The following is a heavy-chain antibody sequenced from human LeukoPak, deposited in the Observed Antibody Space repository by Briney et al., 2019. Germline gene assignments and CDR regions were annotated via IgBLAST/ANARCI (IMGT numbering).Heavy chain of an antibody. V-gene: IGHV3-30*04. J-gene: IGHJ4*02. CDR3: AKDHLAYCGGDCYLAY. Sequence: GGSLRLSCAASGFTFSSYAMHWVRQAPGKGLEWVAVISYDGSNKYYADSVKGRFTISRDNSKNTLYLQMNSLRAEDTAVYYCAKDHLAYCGGDCYLAYWGQGTLVTVSS. D-gene: IGHD2-21*02. CDR1: GFTFSSYA. CDR2: ISYDGSNK.